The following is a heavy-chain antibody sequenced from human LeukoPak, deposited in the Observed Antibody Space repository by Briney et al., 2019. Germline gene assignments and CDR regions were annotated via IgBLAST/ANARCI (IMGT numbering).Heavy chain of an antibody. CDR2: ISGSGGST. J-gene: IGHJ6*02. CDR3: AKVTTTVTTLYYYYYGMDV. V-gene: IGHV3-23*01. D-gene: IGHD4-11*01. Sequence: GGSLRLSCAASGFTFSSYWMSWVRQAPGKGLEWVSAISGSGGSTYYADSVKGRFTISRDSSKNTLYLQMNSLRAEDTAVYYCAKVTTTVTTLYYYYYGMDVWGQGTTVTVSS. CDR1: GFTFSSYW.